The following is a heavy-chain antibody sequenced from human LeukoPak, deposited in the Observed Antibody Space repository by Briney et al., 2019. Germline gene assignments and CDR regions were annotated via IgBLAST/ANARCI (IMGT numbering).Heavy chain of an antibody. V-gene: IGHV3-21*01. Sequence: GGSLRLSCAASGFTFSSYSMNWVRQAPGKGLEWVSSISSSSSYTYYADSVKGRFTISRDNAKNSLYLQMNSLRAEDTAVYYCARDRTTAWFDPWGQGTLVTVSS. CDR1: GFTFSSYS. CDR2: ISSSSSYT. D-gene: IGHD4-11*01. CDR3: ARDRTTAWFDP. J-gene: IGHJ5*02.